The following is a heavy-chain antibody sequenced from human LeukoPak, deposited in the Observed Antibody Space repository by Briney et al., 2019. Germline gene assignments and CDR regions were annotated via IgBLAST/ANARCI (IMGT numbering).Heavy chain of an antibody. CDR3: ARDLARVAVAGTLDY. V-gene: IGHV1-18*01. J-gene: IGHJ4*02. Sequence: ASVKVSCKASGYTFTNYGISWVRQAPGQGLEWMEWISVYNGNTKYPQKLQDRVTMTTDTSTSTAYMELRSLRSDDTVVYYCARDLARVAVAGTLDYWGQGTLVTVSS. D-gene: IGHD6-19*01. CDR2: ISVYNGNT. CDR1: GYTFTNYG.